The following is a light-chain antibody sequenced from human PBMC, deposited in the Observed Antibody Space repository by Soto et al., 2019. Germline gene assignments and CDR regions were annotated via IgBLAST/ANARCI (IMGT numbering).Light chain of an antibody. CDR1: QGIAPY. V-gene: IGKV1-27*01. CDR3: QKYTSDPLT. Sequence: DVQMTQSPSSLSASVGDRVTITCRASQGIAPYLAWFQQKPGKVPRLLIYATSTLQSGVPSRFSGSGSGTDFTLTISSLQPEDGATYYWQKYTSDPLTFGGGTKVEIK. CDR2: ATS. J-gene: IGKJ4*01.